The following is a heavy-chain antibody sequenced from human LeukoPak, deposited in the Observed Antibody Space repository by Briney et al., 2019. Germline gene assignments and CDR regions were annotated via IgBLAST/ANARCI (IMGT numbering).Heavy chain of an antibody. V-gene: IGHV3-9*03. CDR2: IGWNSGSI. J-gene: IGHJ3*02. CDR3: AKDAGIAAGWGAFDI. Sequence: GRSLRLSCAASGFTFDDYAMHWVRQAPGKGLEWVSGIGWNSGSIGYADSVKGRFTISRDNAKNSLYLQMNSLRAEDMALYYCAKDAGIAAGWGAFDIWGQGTMVTVSS. D-gene: IGHD6-13*01. CDR1: GFTFDDYA.